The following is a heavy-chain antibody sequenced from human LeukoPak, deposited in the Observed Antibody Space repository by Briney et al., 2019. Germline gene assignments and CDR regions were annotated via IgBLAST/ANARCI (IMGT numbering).Heavy chain of an antibody. Sequence: GGSLRLSCAASGFTFSSYWMSWVRQAPGKGLEWVANIKQDGREKYYVDSVKGRFTISRDNAKNSLYLQMNSLRAEDTAVYYCARESAVLSPHFDYWGQGTLVTVSS. CDR2: IKQDGREK. CDR1: GFTFSSYW. CDR3: ARESAVLSPHFDY. D-gene: IGHD3-16*01. J-gene: IGHJ4*02. V-gene: IGHV3-7*01.